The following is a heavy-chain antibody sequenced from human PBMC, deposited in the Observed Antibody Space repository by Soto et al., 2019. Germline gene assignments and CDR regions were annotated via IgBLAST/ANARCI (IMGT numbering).Heavy chain of an antibody. Sequence: GASVKVSCKASGGTFSSYAISWVRQAPGQGLEWMGGIIPIFGTANYAQKFQGRVTITADESTSTAYMELSSLRSEDTAVYYCALGSYDPHYFDYWGPGTLVTVSS. CDR2: IIPIFGTA. J-gene: IGHJ4*02. CDR3: ALGSYDPHYFDY. CDR1: GGTFSSYA. D-gene: IGHD5-12*01. V-gene: IGHV1-69*13.